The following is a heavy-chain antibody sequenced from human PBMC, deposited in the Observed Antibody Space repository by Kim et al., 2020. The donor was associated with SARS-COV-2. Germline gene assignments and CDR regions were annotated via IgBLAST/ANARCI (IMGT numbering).Heavy chain of an antibody. J-gene: IGHJ1*01. CDR1: RGSISGYN. D-gene: IGHD2-21*01. CDR3: ACAKPGTLPFAF. CDR2: VNLSGST. Sequence: SETLSLTCTVSRGSISGYNWCWICIRQAQGQDWIWVVNLSGSTNYNLNLTSRVPISVDQSTSKFSLNLSSVTAAATAASFCACAKPGTLPFAFWGQGTL. V-gene: IGHV4-34*01.